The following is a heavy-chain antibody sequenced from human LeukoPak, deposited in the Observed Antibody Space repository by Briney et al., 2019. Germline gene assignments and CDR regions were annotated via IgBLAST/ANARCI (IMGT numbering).Heavy chain of an antibody. D-gene: IGHD2-2*01. V-gene: IGHV3-7*01. CDR2: IKHDGSDK. Sequence: GGSLRLSCAASGFTFSSYWMSWVRQAPGKGLEWVAYIKHDGSDKYHVDSVKGRFTISRDNSKNSLYLQMNSLRADDTAVYYCARARRPDGVVPAARYMDVWDKGTTVTVSS. CDR3: ARARRPDGVVPAARYMDV. J-gene: IGHJ6*03. CDR1: GFTFSSYW.